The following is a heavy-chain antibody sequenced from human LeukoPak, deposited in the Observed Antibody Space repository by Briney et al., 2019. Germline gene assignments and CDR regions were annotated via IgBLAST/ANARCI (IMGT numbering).Heavy chain of an antibody. Sequence: GGSLRLSCAASGFTFSTYAMYWVRQAPGKGLEWVSIIWYDGSNKFYADSVKGRFTISRDNSKNTLYLHMSSLRAEDTAVYYCARGAYCSGSCRGAFDIWGQGTMVTVSS. J-gene: IGHJ3*02. CDR2: IWYDGSNK. CDR1: GFTFSTYA. D-gene: IGHD2-15*01. V-gene: IGHV3-33*01. CDR3: ARGAYCSGSCRGAFDI.